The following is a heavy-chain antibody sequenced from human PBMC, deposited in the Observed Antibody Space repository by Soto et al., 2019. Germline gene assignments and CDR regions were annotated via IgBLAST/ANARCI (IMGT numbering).Heavy chain of an antibody. CDR1: GYTFTSYA. D-gene: IGHD6-19*01. Sequence: ASVTVSCKASGYTFTSYAMHWVRQAPGQRLEWMGWINAGNGNTKYSQKFQGRVTITRDTSASTAYMELSSLRSEDTAVYYCARDGPPSSSGWTLVDFDYWGQGTLVTVSS. J-gene: IGHJ4*02. CDR2: INAGNGNT. V-gene: IGHV1-3*01. CDR3: ARDGPPSSSGWTLVDFDY.